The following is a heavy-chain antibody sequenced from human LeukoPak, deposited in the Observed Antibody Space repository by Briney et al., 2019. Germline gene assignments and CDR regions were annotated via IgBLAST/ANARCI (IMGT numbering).Heavy chain of an antibody. CDR1: GFTFSSYS. V-gene: IGHV3-21*01. D-gene: IGHD3-3*01. CDR2: ISSSSSYI. J-gene: IGHJ4*02. CDR3: ARDSGFLEWLLPFDY. Sequence: PGGSLRLSCAASGFTFSSYSMNWVRQAPGKGLEWVSSISSSSSYIYYADSVKGRFTIPRDNAKDSLYLQMNSLRAEDTAVYYCARDSGFLEWLLPFDYWGQGTLVTVSS.